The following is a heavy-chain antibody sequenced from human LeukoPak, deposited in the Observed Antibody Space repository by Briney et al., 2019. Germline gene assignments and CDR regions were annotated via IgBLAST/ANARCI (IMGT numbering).Heavy chain of an antibody. J-gene: IGHJ4*02. Sequence: SETLSLTCAVYGGSFSGYYWSWIRLPPGKGLEWIGEINHSGSTNYNPSLKSRVTISVDTSKNQFSLKLSSVTAADTAVYYCARGNWGLFDYWGQGTLVTVSS. CDR2: INHSGST. V-gene: IGHV4-34*01. D-gene: IGHD7-27*01. CDR3: ARGNWGLFDY. CDR1: GGSFSGYY.